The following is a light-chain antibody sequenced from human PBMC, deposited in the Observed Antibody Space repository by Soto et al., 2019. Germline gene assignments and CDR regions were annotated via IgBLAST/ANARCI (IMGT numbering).Light chain of an antibody. V-gene: IGLV2-11*01. CDR2: DVT. Sequence: QSALTQPRSVSGSPGQSVTISCTGTSSDVGFYNYVSWYQQHPGTAPKLMIYDVTERSSGVPDRFSGSKSGNTASLTISGLQAEDEADYYCCSYAGSYTHVVFGGGTTLTVL. J-gene: IGLJ2*01. CDR3: CSYAGSYTHVV. CDR1: SSDVGFYNY.